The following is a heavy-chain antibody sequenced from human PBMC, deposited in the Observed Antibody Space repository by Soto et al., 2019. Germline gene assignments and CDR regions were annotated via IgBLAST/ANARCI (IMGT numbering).Heavy chain of an antibody. CDR2: ISGSGGST. D-gene: IGHD3-22*01. Sequence: EVQLLESGGGLVQPGGSLRLSCAASGFTFSSYAMSWVRQAPGKGLEWVSAISGSGGSTYYADSVKGRFTISRDNSKNTLYLQMNSLRAEDTAVYYCAKGAVDDSSGYRFLFDYWGQGTLVTVSS. CDR3: AKGAVDDSSGYRFLFDY. V-gene: IGHV3-23*01. CDR1: GFTFSSYA. J-gene: IGHJ4*02.